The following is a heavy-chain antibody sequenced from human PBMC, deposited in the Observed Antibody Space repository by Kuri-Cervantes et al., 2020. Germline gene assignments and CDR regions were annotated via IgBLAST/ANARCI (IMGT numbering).Heavy chain of an antibody. CDR1: GFTFSDYY. Sequence: GGSLRLSCAASGFTFSDYYMSWIRQAPGKGLAWVSYISSSGSTIYYADSVKGRFTISRDNAKNSLYLQMNSLRAEDTAVYYCARDPSGWYIASYFDYWGQGTLVTVSS. V-gene: IGHV3-11*01. CDR3: ARDPSGWYIASYFDY. CDR2: ISSSGSTI. J-gene: IGHJ4*02. D-gene: IGHD6-19*01.